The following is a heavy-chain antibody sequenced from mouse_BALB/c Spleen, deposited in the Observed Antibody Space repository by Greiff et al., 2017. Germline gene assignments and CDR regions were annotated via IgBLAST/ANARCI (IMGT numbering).Heavy chain of an antibody. V-gene: IGHV5-6-5*01. CDR1: GFTFSSYA. Sequence: EVMLVESGGGLVKPGGSLKLSCAASGFTFSSYAMSWVRQTPEKRLEWVASISSGGSTYYPDSVKGRFTISRDNARNILYLQMSSLRSEDTAMYYCARGLGQVRYFDYWGQGTTLTVSS. CDR3: ARGLGQVRYFDY. D-gene: IGHD2-14*01. CDR2: ISSGGST. J-gene: IGHJ2*01.